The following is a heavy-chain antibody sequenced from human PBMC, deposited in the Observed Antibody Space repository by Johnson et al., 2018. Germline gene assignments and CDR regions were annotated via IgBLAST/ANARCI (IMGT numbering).Heavy chain of an antibody. CDR2: ISSDGSQK. CDR1: TFTFSGYT. D-gene: IGHD1-14*01. J-gene: IGHJ3*02. CDR3: TREARGTTGAFDS. V-gene: IGHV3-30-3*01. Sequence: QVQLQESGGGVVQPGRSLRLSCAASTFTFSGYTMHWVRQGPGKGLAWVAVISSDGSQKYYDDSVKGRFTISSDNFKNTLYLQMNSPRPEDTTINYCTREARGTTGAFDSWGQGTRVTVSS.